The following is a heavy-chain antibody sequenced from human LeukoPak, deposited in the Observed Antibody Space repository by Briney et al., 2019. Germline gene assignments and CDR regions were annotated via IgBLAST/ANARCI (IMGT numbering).Heavy chain of an antibody. CDR1: GGSISSGGYY. CDR2: IYYSGST. J-gene: IGHJ4*02. D-gene: IGHD6-19*01. V-gene: IGHV4-61*08. CDR3: ARDSSGWYEIDY. Sequence: SQTLSLTCTVSGGSISSGGYYWSWIRQPPGKGLEWIGYIYYSGSTNYNPSLKSRVTISVDTSKNQFSLKLSSVTAADTAVYYCARDSSGWYEIDYWGQGTLVTVSS.